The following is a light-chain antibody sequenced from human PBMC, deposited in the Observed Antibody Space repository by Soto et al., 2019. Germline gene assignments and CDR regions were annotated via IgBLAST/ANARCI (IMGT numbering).Light chain of an antibody. CDR3: QLYGDSPT. J-gene: IGKJ4*01. Sequence: IVLTQSPGTLSLSPGERATLSCRASQSVTSEYLAWFQHKPGQAPRLLLYDVSTRATGFPDRFSGSGSGTDFTLTISRLEPEDVAVYYCQLYGDSPTFGGGTKVEVK. CDR2: DVS. V-gene: IGKV3-20*01. CDR1: QSVTSEY.